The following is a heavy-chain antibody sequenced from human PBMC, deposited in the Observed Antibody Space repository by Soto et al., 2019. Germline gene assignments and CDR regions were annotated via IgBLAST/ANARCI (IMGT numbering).Heavy chain of an antibody. J-gene: IGHJ4*02. D-gene: IGHD4-4*01. CDR3: ARDSGVRPVTTTWDY. CDR1: GYTFTSYY. CDR2: INPSGGST. V-gene: IGHV1-46*01. Sequence: QVQLVQSGAEVKKPGASVKVSCKASGYTFTSYYMHWVRQAPGQGLEWMGIINPSGGSTSYAQKFQGRVTMTRDTSTSTVYMELSSLRSEDTAVYYCARDSGVRPVTTTWDYWGQGTLVTVSS.